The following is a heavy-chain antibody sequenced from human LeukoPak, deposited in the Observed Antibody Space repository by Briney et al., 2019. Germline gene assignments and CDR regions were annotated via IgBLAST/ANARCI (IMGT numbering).Heavy chain of an antibody. J-gene: IGHJ5*02. CDR2: IYPGDSDT. V-gene: IGHV5-51*01. CDR1: GYSFTSYW. Sequence: HGESLKISCKGSGYSFTSYWIGWVRQMPGKGLEWMGIIYPGDSDTRYSPSFQGQVTISADKSISTAYLQWSSLKASDTAMYYCARRRRAGLSVAGTKDWFDPWGQGTLVTVSS. CDR3: ARRRRAGLSVAGTKDWFDP. D-gene: IGHD6-19*01.